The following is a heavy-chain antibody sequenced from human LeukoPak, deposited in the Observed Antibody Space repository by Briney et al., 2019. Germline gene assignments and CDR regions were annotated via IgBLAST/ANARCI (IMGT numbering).Heavy chain of an antibody. Sequence: SETLSLTCTVSGGSISSGGYYWSWIRQHPGKGLEWIGCIYYSGSTYYNPSLKSRVTISVDTSKNQFSLKLSSVTAADTAVYYCARVVGGKTKYYFDYWGQGTLVTVSS. CDR2: IYYSGST. V-gene: IGHV4-31*03. CDR3: ARVVGGKTKYYFDY. CDR1: GGSISSGGYY. D-gene: IGHD2-15*01. J-gene: IGHJ4*02.